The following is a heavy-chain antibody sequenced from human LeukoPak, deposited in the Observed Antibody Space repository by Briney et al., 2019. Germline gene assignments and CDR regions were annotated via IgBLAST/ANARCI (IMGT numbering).Heavy chain of an antibody. CDR1: GGSFSGYY. CDR2: INHSGST. V-gene: IGHV4-34*01. Sequence: SETLSLTCAVYGGSFSGYYWSWIRQPPGKGLEWIGEINHSGSTYYNPSLKSRVTISVDRSKNQFSLKLSSVTAADTAVYYCARGDIVATRDFDYWGQGTLVTVSS. D-gene: IGHD5-12*01. CDR3: ARGDIVATRDFDY. J-gene: IGHJ4*02.